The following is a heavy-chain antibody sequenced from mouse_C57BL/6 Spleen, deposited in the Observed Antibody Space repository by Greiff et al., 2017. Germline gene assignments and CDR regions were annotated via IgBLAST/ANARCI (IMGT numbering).Heavy chain of an antibody. D-gene: IGHD1-1*01. J-gene: IGHJ2*01. CDR1: GYTFTSYW. CDR2: IDPSDSYT. V-gene: IGHV1-69*01. CDR3: ARGGYGYSIDYGSSDVDY. Sequence: VQLQQPGAELVMPGASVKLSCKASGYTFTSYWMHWVKQRPGQGLEWIGEIDPSDSYTNYNQKFKGKSTLTVDKSSSTAYMQLSSLTSEDSAVYYCARGGYGYSIDYGSSDVDYWGQGTTLTVSS.